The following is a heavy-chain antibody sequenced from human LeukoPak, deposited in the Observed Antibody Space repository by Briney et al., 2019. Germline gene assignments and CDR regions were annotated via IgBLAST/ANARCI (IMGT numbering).Heavy chain of an antibody. D-gene: IGHD5-18*01. J-gene: IGHJ3*02. Sequence: PGGSLGLSCAASGLTVSSNYMSWVRQAPGKGLEWVPLIYSGGSTYYADSVKGRFTISRDNSKNTLYLQMNSLRAEDTAAYYCAGYTYGYLNAFDIWGQGTMVTVSS. CDR2: IYSGGST. CDR3: AGYTYGYLNAFDI. V-gene: IGHV3-53*01. CDR1: GLTVSSNY.